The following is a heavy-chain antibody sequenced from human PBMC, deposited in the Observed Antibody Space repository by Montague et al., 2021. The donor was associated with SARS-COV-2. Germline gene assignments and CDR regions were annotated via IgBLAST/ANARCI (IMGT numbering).Heavy chain of an antibody. J-gene: IGHJ4*02. V-gene: IGHV4-61*08. D-gene: IGHD6-13*01. Sequence: SETLSLTRTVPGGSVSSGGYYWSWIRQPPGKGLEWIGYIYYSGSTNYNPSLKSRVTISLDTSKNQFSLKLTSVTAADTAVYYCARVSLAAAATRSDYWGQGTLVTVSS. CDR3: ARVSLAAAATRSDY. CDR1: GGSVSSGGYY. CDR2: IYYSGST.